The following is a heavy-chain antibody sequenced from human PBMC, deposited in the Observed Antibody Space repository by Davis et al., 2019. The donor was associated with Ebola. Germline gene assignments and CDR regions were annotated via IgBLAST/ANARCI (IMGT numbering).Heavy chain of an antibody. J-gene: IGHJ6*03. CDR2: ISSRGTNI. Sequence: GGSLRLSCAASGFTFSSYGMHWVRQAPGKGLEWVSYISSRGTNIYYADSVKGRFTISRDIAKNSLYLQMNSLRAEDTAVYYCATPWPPVVVPATGYMDVWGKGTTVTVSS. CDR3: ATPWPPVVVPATGYMDV. CDR1: GFTFSSYG. V-gene: IGHV3-48*04. D-gene: IGHD2-2*01.